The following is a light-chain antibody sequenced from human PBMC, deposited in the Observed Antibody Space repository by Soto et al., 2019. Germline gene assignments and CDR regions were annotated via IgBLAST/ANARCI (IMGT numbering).Light chain of an antibody. J-gene: IGKJ1*01. CDR3: QHYNNHSPGT. CDR1: QSISTW. V-gene: IGKV1-5*03. CDR2: IAS. Sequence: DIQMPQSPSSLSASVGDRVTITCRASQSISTWLAWYQQKPGKAPKLLIYIASSLESGVPSRFSGSGSGTEFTLTISSLQPADFATYYCQHYNNHSPGTFGQGTKVDIK.